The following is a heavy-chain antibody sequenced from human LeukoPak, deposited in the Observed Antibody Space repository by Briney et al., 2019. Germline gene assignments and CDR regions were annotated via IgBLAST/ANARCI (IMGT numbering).Heavy chain of an antibody. CDR3: ARAPPPYGSGIIN. J-gene: IGHJ4*02. Sequence: GGSLRLSCAASGFTFSSYSMNWVRQAPGKGLEWVSSISSSSSYIYYADSVKGRFTISRDNAKNSLYLQMNSLRAEDTAVYYCARAPPPYGSGIINWGQGTLVTVSS. CDR1: GFTFSSYS. CDR2: ISSSSSYI. D-gene: IGHD3-10*01. V-gene: IGHV3-21*01.